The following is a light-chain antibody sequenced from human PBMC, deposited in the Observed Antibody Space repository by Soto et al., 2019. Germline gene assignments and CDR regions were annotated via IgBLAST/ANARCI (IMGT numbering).Light chain of an antibody. CDR3: QQSYSTPST. V-gene: IGKV1-39*01. J-gene: IGKJ5*01. CDR1: QSISSY. CDR2: AAS. Sequence: DIQMTQSPSSLSASAGDRVTITCRASQSISSYLNWYQQKPGIAPKLLIYAASSLQSGVPSRFSGSGSGTDFTLTIGSLQPEDFATYYCQQSYSTPSTFGQGTRLEIK.